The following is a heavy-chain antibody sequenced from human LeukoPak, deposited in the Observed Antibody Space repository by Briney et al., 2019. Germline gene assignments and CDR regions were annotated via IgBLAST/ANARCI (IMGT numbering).Heavy chain of an antibody. CDR3: ARPYCSSTSCYMAFAFDI. V-gene: IGHV4-39*01. Sequence: PSETLSLTCTVSGGSISSSSYYWGWIRQPPGKGLEWIGSIYYSGSTYYNPSLKSRVTISVDTSKNQFSRKLSSVTAADTAVYYCARPYCSSTSCYMAFAFDIWGQGTMVTVSS. CDR2: IYYSGST. J-gene: IGHJ3*02. D-gene: IGHD2-2*02. CDR1: GGSISSSSYY.